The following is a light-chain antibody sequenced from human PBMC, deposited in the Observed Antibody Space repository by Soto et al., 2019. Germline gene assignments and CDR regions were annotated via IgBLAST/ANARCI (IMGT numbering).Light chain of an antibody. V-gene: IGKV1-5*03. CDR3: QQYYSYRT. CDR1: QSISSW. CDR2: KAS. J-gene: IGKJ1*01. Sequence: DIQLTQSPSTLSAFVGDRVTITCRASQSISSWLAWYQQIPGKAPKVLIYKASSLESGVPSRFSGSGSGTEFTLTISSLQPDDSATYYCQQYYSYRTLGQGTKVDIK.